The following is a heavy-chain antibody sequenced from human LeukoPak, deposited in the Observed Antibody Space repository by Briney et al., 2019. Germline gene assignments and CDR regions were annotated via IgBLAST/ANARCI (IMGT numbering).Heavy chain of an antibody. Sequence: SKTLSLXCAVSGYSISSGYYWGWIRQPPGKGLEWIGSIYHSGSTYYNPSLKSRVTISVDTSKNQFSLKLSSVTAADTAVYYCARPSLGLPAAFFDYWGQGTLVTVS. J-gene: IGHJ4*02. V-gene: IGHV4-38-2*01. CDR1: GYSISSGYY. D-gene: IGHD2-2*01. CDR2: IYHSGST. CDR3: ARPSLGLPAAFFDY.